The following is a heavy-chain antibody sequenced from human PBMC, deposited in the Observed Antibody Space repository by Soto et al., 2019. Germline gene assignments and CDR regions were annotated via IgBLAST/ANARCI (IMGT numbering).Heavy chain of an antibody. CDR2: ISGSGGST. J-gene: IGHJ6*02. Sequence: EVQLLESGGGLVQPGGSLRLSCAASGFTFSSYAMSWVRQAPGKGLEWVSAISGSGGSTYYADSVKGRFTISRDNSKNTLYLQMNSLRAEDTAVYYCARGEKYYDFWSGYSVEYYYYGMDVWGQGTTVTVSS. CDR3: ARGEKYYDFWSGYSVEYYYYGMDV. V-gene: IGHV3-23*01. CDR1: GFTFSSYA. D-gene: IGHD3-3*01.